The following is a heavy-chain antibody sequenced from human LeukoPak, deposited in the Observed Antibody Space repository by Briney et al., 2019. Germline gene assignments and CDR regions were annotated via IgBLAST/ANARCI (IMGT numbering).Heavy chain of an antibody. CDR3: ARAGQGYCTSTSCYLSLDF. V-gene: IGHV4-30-2*01. J-gene: IGHJ4*02. CDR2: IYHSGST. D-gene: IGHD2-2*01. CDR1: GGSISSGGYY. Sequence: SETLSLTCTVSGGSISSGGYYWSWIRQPPGKGLEWIGYIYHSGSTYYNPSLKSRVTISVDRSKNQFSLKLSSVTAADTAVYYCARAGQGYCTSTSCYLSLDFWGQGTLVTVSS.